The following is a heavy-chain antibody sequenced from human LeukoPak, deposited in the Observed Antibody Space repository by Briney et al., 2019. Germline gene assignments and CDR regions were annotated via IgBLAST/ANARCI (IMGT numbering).Heavy chain of an antibody. CDR1: GFTFSNYW. CDR2: INGDGSRT. Sequence: GGSLRLSCATSGFTFSNYWMHCVRQAPGKGLVWVSHINGDGSRTNYADSVKGRFTISRDNAKNTLYLQMNSLRAEDTAVYYCARGIAAAGTGYWGQGTLVTVSS. D-gene: IGHD6-13*01. V-gene: IGHV3-74*01. J-gene: IGHJ4*02. CDR3: ARGIAAAGTGY.